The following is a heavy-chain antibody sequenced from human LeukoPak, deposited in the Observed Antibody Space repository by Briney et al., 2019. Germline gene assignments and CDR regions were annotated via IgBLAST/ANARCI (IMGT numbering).Heavy chain of an antibody. J-gene: IGHJ4*02. Sequence: PGGSLRLSCAASGFTFSSYWMSWVRQAPGKGLEWVANIKQDGSEKYYVDSVKGRFTISRDNSKNTLYLQMNSLRAEDTAVYYCAKVLDTAMDYWGQGTLVTVSS. V-gene: IGHV3-7*03. CDR2: IKQDGSEK. CDR3: AKVLDTAMDY. D-gene: IGHD5-18*01. CDR1: GFTFSSYW.